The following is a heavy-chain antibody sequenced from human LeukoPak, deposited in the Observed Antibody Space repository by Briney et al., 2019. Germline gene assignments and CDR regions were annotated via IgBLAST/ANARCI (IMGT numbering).Heavy chain of an antibody. CDR3: AREDWYFNL. CDR1: GGSFSGYY. CDR2: IYHSGST. V-gene: IGHV4-34*01. Sequence: PSETLSLTCAVYGGSFSGYYWSWIRQPPGKGLEWIGEIYHSGSTNYNPSLKSRVTMSVDTSKNQFSLKLSSVTAADTAVYYCAREDWYFNLWGRGTLVTVSS. J-gene: IGHJ2*01.